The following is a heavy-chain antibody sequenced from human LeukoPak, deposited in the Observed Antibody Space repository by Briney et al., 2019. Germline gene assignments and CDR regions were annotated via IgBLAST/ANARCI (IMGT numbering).Heavy chain of an antibody. Sequence: PGGSLRLSCAASGFTFSSYSMNWVRQAPGKGLEWVSSISSSSSYIYYADSVKGRFTISRDNAKNSLYLQMNSLRAEDTAVYYCARDRSVGSRYYDFWSGYYSFDYWGQGTLVTVSS. D-gene: IGHD3-3*01. CDR3: ARDRSVGSRYYDFWSGYYSFDY. V-gene: IGHV3-21*01. CDR1: GFTFSSYS. J-gene: IGHJ4*02. CDR2: ISSSSSYI.